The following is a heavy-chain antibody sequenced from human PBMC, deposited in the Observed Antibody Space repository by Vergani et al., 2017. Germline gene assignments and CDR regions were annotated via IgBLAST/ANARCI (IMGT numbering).Heavy chain of an antibody. D-gene: IGHD4-17*01. J-gene: IGHJ6*02. CDR1: GGSISSSSYY. Sequence: QLQLQESGPGLVKPSETLSLTCTVSGGSISSSSYYWGWIRQPPGKGLEWIGSIYYSGSTYDNPSLKSRVTISVDTSKNQFSLKLSSVTAADTAVYYCARGAKDYGEYVGDYYYDGMDVWGQGTTVTVSS. CDR2: IYYSGST. V-gene: IGHV4-39*07. CDR3: ARGAKDYGEYVGDYYYDGMDV.